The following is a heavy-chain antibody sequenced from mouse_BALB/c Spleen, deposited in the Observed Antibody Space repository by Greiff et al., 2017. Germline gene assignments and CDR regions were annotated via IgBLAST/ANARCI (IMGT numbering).Heavy chain of an antibody. CDR1: GYTFTNYW. D-gene: IGHD3-3*01. V-gene: IGHV1-63*02. J-gene: IGHJ4*01. CDR2: IYPGGGYT. CDR3: AGLPPKGAMDY. Sequence: QVQLQQSGAELVRPGTSVKISCKASGYTFTNYWLGWVKQRPGHGLEWIGDIYPGGGYTNYNEKFKGKATLTADTSSSTAYMQLSSLTSEDSAVYFCAGLPPKGAMDYWGQGTSVTVSS.